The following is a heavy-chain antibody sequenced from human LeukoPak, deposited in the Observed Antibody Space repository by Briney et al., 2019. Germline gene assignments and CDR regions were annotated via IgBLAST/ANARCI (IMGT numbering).Heavy chain of an antibody. CDR3: AREAVTTSYYYYYMDV. CDR2: IYYSGST. D-gene: IGHD4-17*01. Sequence: SETLSLTCTVSGGSISSYYWSWIRQPPGKGLEWIGYIYYSGSTNYNPSLKSRVTISVDTSKNQFSLKLSSVTAADTAVYYCAREAVTTSYYYYYMDVWGKGTTVTASS. CDR1: GGSISSYY. J-gene: IGHJ6*03. V-gene: IGHV4-59*01.